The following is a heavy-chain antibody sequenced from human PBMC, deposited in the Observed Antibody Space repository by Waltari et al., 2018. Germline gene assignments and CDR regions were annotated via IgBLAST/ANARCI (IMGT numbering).Heavy chain of an antibody. CDR2: IWYDGSNK. CDR1: GFTFSSYG. D-gene: IGHD6-13*01. J-gene: IGHJ4*02. CDR3: ARDRGGSSWYYFDY. Sequence: QVQLVESGGGVVQPGRSLRLSCAASGFTFSSYGMHWVRQAPGKGLEWVAVIWYDGSNKDYADSVKGRFTISRDNSKNTLYLQMNSLRAEDTAVYYCARDRGGSSWYYFDYWGQGTLVTVSS. V-gene: IGHV3-33*01.